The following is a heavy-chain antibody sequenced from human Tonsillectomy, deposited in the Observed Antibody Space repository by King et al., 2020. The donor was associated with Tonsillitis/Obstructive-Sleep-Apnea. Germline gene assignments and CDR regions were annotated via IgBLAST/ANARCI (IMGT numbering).Heavy chain of an antibody. D-gene: IGHD2-21*02. CDR1: GVSISSSSYY. J-gene: IGHJ4*02. V-gene: IGHV4-39*01. CDR2: IYYSGST. CDR3: ARQIVVVVTASRTYAFDY. Sequence: QLQESGPGLVKPSETLSLTCTVSGVSISSSSYYWGWIRQPPGKGLEWIGSIYYSGSTYYNPSLKSRVTISVDTSKNQFSLKLSSVTAADTAVYYCARQIVVVVTASRTYAFDYWGQGTRVTVSS.